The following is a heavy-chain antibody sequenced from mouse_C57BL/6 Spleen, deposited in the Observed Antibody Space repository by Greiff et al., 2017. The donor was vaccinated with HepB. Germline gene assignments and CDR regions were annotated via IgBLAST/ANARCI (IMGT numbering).Heavy chain of an antibody. Sequence: EVNLVESGGGLVKPGGSLKLSCAASGFTFSDYGMHWVRQAPEKGLEWVAYISSGSSTIYYADTVKGRFTISRDNAKNTLFLQMTSLRSEDTAMYYCARRDYYGSSYGFDYWGQGTTLTVSS. D-gene: IGHD1-1*01. CDR3: ARRDYYGSSYGFDY. CDR1: GFTFSDYG. CDR2: ISSGSSTI. J-gene: IGHJ2*01. V-gene: IGHV5-17*01.